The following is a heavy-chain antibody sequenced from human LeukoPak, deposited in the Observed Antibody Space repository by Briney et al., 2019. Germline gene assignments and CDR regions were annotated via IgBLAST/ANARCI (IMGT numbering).Heavy chain of an antibody. CDR1: GGSISSSSYY. D-gene: IGHD6-19*01. CDR2: IYYSGST. CDR3: ARSSGWYSHPPPIDY. J-gene: IGHJ4*02. V-gene: IGHV4-39*07. Sequence: SETLSLTCTVSGGSISSSSYYWGWIRQPPGKGLEWIGSIYYSGSTYYNPSLKSRVTISVDTSKNQFSLKLSSVTAADTAVYYCARSSGWYSHPPPIDYWGQGTLVTVSS.